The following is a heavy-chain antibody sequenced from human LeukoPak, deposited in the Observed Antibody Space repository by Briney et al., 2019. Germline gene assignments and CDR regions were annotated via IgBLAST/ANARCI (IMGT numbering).Heavy chain of an antibody. Sequence: PGGSLRLSCAASGFTFSSYALHWVRQAPGKWLEWVAVISYDGSNKYYADSVKGRLTISRDNSKITLYLQMNSLRAEDTAVYYCARDRSSRYPCYYGMDVCGQGTTVTVSS. CDR3: ARDRSSRYPCYYGMDV. CDR2: ISYDGSNK. CDR1: GFTFSSYA. V-gene: IGHV3-30-3*01. D-gene: IGHD2-2*01. J-gene: IGHJ6*02.